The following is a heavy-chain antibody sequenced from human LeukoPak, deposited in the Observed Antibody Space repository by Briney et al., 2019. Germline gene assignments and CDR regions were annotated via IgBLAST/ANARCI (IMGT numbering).Heavy chain of an antibody. J-gene: IGHJ4*02. CDR1: GYTFTSYA. V-gene: IGHV1-3*01. Sequence: ASVKVSCKASGYTFTSYAIHWVRQAPGQRLEWVGWINAGDGNTKYSQKFQGRVTITRDTSASTAYMELSSLRSEDTAVYYCARERGTGTVTTSYYFDYWGQGTLVTVSS. CDR3: ARERGTGTVTTSYYFDY. CDR2: INAGDGNT. D-gene: IGHD4-17*01.